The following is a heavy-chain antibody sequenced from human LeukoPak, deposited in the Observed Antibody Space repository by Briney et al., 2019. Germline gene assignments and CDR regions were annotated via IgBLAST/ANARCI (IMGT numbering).Heavy chain of an antibody. V-gene: IGHV3-23*01. J-gene: IGHJ4*02. CDR3: AKDALWFGELLSNFDY. CDR1: GFTFSSYG. CDR2: ISGSGGST. Sequence: GGSLRLSCAASGFTFSSYGMSWVRQAPGKGLEWVSAISGSGGSTYYADSVKGRFTISRDNSKNTLYLQMNSLRAEDTAVYYCAKDALWFGELLSNFDYWGQGTLVTVSS. D-gene: IGHD3-10*01.